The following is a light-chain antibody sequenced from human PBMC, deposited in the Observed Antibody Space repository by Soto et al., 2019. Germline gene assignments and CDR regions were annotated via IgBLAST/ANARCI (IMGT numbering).Light chain of an antibody. CDR3: QQYDRSLT. Sequence: IVLTQSPGTLSLSPGERATPSCRASQSVSTSDFAWYQQKPGQAPRLLMYGASHRASGIPDRFSGSGSGTDFTLTISRLEPEDFAVYYCQQYDRSLTFGGGTKVDIK. J-gene: IGKJ4*01. CDR2: GAS. CDR1: QSVSTSD. V-gene: IGKV3-20*01.